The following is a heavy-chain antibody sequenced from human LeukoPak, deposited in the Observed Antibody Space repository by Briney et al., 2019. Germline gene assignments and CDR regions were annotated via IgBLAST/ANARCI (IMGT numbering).Heavy chain of an antibody. Sequence: PSETLSLTCTVSGGSISSYYWSWLRQPPGKGLEWIGYIYYSGSTNYNPSLTSRVTISIDKSKNQFSLTLSSVTAADTAVYYCAITTTMVRVVIIDFDYWGQGTLVTVSS. CDR2: IYYSGST. V-gene: IGHV4-59*01. CDR1: GGSISSYY. D-gene: IGHD3-10*01. J-gene: IGHJ4*02. CDR3: AITTTMVRVVIIDFDY.